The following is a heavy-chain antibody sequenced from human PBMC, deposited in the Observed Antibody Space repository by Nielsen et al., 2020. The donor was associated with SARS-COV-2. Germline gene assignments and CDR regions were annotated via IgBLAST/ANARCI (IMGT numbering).Heavy chain of an antibody. D-gene: IGHD3-22*01. V-gene: IGHV4-31*03. CDR1: GGSISSGGYY. J-gene: IGHJ6*02. Sequence: SETLSLTCTVSGGSISSGGYYWSWIRQHPGKGLEWIGYIYYSGSTYYNPSLKSRVTISVDTSKNQFSLKLSSVTAADTAVYYCARDGDSSGYYSYYYYYGMDVWGQGTTVTVSS. CDR3: ARDGDSSGYYSYYYYYGMDV. CDR2: IYYSGST.